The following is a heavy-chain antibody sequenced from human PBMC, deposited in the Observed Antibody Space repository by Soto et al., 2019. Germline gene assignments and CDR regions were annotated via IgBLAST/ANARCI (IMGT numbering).Heavy chain of an antibody. D-gene: IGHD6-19*01. J-gene: IGHJ4*02. CDR1: GGSISSYY. Sequence: SETLSLTCTVSGGSISSYYWSWIRQPPGKGLEWIGYIHNIGDTNYNPSLESRVTISVDTSKNQFSLKLSSVTAADTAVYYCARRDRDYSSGWYFDYWGQGTLVTVSS. CDR3: ARRDRDYSSGWYFDY. V-gene: IGHV4-59*01. CDR2: IHNIGDT.